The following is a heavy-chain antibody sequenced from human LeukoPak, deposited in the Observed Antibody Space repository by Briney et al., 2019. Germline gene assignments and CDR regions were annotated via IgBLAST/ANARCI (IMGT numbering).Heavy chain of an antibody. J-gene: IGHJ4*02. V-gene: IGHV4-31*03. Sequence: SQTLSLTCTVSGTSISSGAYSWSCVRQHPGKGLELIAYIYYSRNTYYNPSLKRSVNISVDTSKNQFSLKLSSVTAADTAVYYCARTITIFGALGYFDYWGQGTLVTVSS. CDR3: ARTITIFGALGYFDY. CDR2: IYYSRNT. CDR1: GTSISSGAYS. D-gene: IGHD3-3*01.